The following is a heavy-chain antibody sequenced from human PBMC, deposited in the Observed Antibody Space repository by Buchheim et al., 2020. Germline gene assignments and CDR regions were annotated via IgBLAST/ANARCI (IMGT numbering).Heavy chain of an antibody. Sequence: QLQLQESGPGLVKPSETLSLTCTVSGGSISSSSYYWGWIRQPPGKGLEWIGSIYYSGSTYYNPSLKSRVTISVDTSKNQFSLKLSSVTAADTAVYYCARHDFGVVIPPFLAGSYGMDVWGQGTT. V-gene: IGHV4-39*01. D-gene: IGHD3-3*01. CDR2: IYYSGST. J-gene: IGHJ6*02. CDR1: GGSISSSSYY. CDR3: ARHDFGVVIPPFLAGSYGMDV.